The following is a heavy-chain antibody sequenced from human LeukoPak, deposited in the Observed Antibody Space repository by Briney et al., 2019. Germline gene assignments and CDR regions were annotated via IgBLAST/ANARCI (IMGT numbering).Heavy chain of an antibody. Sequence: GGSLRLSCAASGFTFSSYSMNWVRQAPGKGLEWVSAISGSGGSTYYADSVKGRFTISRDNSKNTLYLQMNSLRAEDTAVYYCAKMTSEAFDIWGQGTMVTVSS. D-gene: IGHD2-21*02. CDR2: ISGSGGST. CDR3: AKMTSEAFDI. J-gene: IGHJ3*02. V-gene: IGHV3-23*01. CDR1: GFTFSSYS.